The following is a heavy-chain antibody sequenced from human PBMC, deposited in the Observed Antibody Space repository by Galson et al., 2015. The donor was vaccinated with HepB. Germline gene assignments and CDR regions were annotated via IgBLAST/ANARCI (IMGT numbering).Heavy chain of an antibody. CDR1: GFTFSSYA. V-gene: IGHV3-23*01. Sequence: SLRLSCAASGFTFSSYAMSWVRQAPGKGLEWVSGITGSGGNIYYADSVKGRFTISRDNSKTTLYLQMNSLRAEDTAVYYCAKEGYIVATQFYGMDVWGQGTTVTVSS. J-gene: IGHJ6*02. CDR3: AKEGYIVATQFYGMDV. D-gene: IGHD5-12*01. CDR2: ITGSGGNI.